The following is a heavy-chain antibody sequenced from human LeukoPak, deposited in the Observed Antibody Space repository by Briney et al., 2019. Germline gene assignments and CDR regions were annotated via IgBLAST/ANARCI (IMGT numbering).Heavy chain of an antibody. D-gene: IGHD6-13*01. CDR1: AYTYTAYN. J-gene: IGHJ5*02. V-gene: IGHV1-2*02. CDR2: INPNRGGT. Sequence: LRASVKVSCKASAYTYTAYNIHGVRQAPGRGLEWVGWINPNRGGTKYAQKFQGRVTMTRDTSIDTAYMELSSLGADDTAVYYCVRGTGSSGFDPWGQGTLVTVSS. CDR3: VRGTGSSGFDP.